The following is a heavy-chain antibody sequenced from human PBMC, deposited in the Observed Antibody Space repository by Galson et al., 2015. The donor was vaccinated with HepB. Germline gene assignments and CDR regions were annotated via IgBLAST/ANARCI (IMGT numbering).Heavy chain of an antibody. CDR2: ISGSGGST. Sequence: SLRLSCAASGFTFSSYAMSWVRQAPGKGLEWVSAISGSGGSTYYADSVKGRFTISRDNSKNTLYLQMNSLRAEDTAVYYCAKGLYGSGYFDYWGQGTLVTVSS. CDR1: GFTFSSYA. V-gene: IGHV3-23*01. D-gene: IGHD3-10*01. CDR3: AKGLYGSGYFDY. J-gene: IGHJ4*02.